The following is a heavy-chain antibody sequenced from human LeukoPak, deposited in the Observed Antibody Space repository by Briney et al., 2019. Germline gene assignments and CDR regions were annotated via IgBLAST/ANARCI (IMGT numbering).Heavy chain of an antibody. CDR3: ARGAPGGNDYGDY. V-gene: IGHV4-59*01. Sequence: PSETLSLTCTVSGGSISSYDWSWIRQPPGKGLEWIGYIYYTGSTNYNPSLKSRVTISVDTSKNQLSLKLSSVTAADTAVYYCARGAPGGNDYGDYWGQGTLSPSPQ. CDR1: GGSISSYD. J-gene: IGHJ4*02. CDR2: IYYTGST.